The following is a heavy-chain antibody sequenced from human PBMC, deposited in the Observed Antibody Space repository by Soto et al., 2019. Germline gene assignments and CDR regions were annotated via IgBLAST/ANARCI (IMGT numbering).Heavy chain of an antibody. CDR1: GYTFSSYA. V-gene: IGHV3-30-3*01. J-gene: IGHJ4*02. Sequence: QVKLVESGGGVVQPGRSLRLSCAASGYTFSSYAMHWVRQAPGKGLEWVAVISYDGSNKYYADSVKGRFTISRDNSKNTLYLQMNSLRAEDTAVYYCARDPDSLYYFDYWGQGTLVTVSS. D-gene: IGHD3-22*01. CDR3: ARDPDSLYYFDY. CDR2: ISYDGSNK.